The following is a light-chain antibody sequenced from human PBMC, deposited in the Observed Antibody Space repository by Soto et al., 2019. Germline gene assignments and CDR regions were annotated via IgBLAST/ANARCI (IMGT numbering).Light chain of an antibody. CDR2: GAS. J-gene: IGKJ5*01. Sequence: IVLTQSPSTLSLSPGDRATLSCRASQSVSRSLTWYQQQPGRAPRLLIYGASKRATGIPDRLSGSESGTDFTLTINSLEPEDSAVYYCQQYGSSPPFGQGTRLEIK. V-gene: IGKV3-20*01. CDR1: QSVSRS. CDR3: QQYGSSPP.